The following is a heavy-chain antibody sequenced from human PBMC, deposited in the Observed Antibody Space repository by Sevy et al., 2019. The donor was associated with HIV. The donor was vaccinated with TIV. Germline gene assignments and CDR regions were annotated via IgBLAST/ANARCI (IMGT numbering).Heavy chain of an antibody. J-gene: IGHJ4*02. CDR1: GGSINIINHY. CDR3: ARLVDTTMDRGDY. D-gene: IGHD3-10*01. CDR2: TSHSGST. Sequence: SETLSLTCTVSGGSINIINHYWNWIRQPPGKGLEWIGYTSHSGSTNYNPSLRSRITISSDTSKNHFSLKVTAVTAADTAVYYCARLVDTTMDRGDYWGQGTPVTVSS. V-gene: IGHV4-30-4*08.